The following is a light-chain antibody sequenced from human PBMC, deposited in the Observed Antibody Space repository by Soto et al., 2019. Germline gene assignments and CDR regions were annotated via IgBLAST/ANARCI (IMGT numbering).Light chain of an antibody. V-gene: IGKV1-6*01. CDR3: LQDYNYPLT. Sequence: AIQMTQSPSSLSASVGDRVTITCRASQGIRNDLGWYQHKPGKAPKLLIYAASSLQSGVPSRFSGSGSGTDFTLTISSLQTEDFATYYCLQDYNYPLTFGGGTKVEIK. CDR2: AAS. J-gene: IGKJ4*01. CDR1: QGIRND.